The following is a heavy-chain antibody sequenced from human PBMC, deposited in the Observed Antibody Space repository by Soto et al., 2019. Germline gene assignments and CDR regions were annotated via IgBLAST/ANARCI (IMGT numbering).Heavy chain of an antibody. D-gene: IGHD6-19*01. V-gene: IGHV4-59*08. CDR2: IYYSGST. CDR1: GGSISSYY. J-gene: IGHJ3*02. CDR3: ASMTQQWLEADAFDI. Sequence: QVQLQESGPGLVKPSETLSLTCTVSGGSISSYYWSWIRQPPGKGLEWIGYIYYSGSTNYNPSLKSRVTLAVVTSKDQFSLKLSSVTAADTAVYYCASMTQQWLEADAFDIWGQGTMVTVSS.